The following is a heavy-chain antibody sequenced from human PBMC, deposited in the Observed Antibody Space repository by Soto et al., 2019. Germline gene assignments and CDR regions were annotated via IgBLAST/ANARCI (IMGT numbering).Heavy chain of an antibody. J-gene: IGHJ5*02. Sequence: ASMKVSCKAPGDTFTSDYLNWVRQAPGQGLEWMGVINPHGGSTKYAQKFQGRITMTRDTSRSTVYMELSSLRSDDTAIYYCARSSGGNFGIIIEGSNWFDPWGQGTLVTVSA. V-gene: IGHV1-46*01. CDR1: GDTFTSDY. D-gene: IGHD3-3*01. CDR3: ARSSGGNFGIIIEGSNWFDP. CDR2: INPHGGST.